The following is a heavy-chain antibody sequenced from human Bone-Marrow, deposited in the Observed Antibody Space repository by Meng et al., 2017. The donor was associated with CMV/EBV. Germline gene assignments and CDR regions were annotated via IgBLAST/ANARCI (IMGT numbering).Heavy chain of an antibody. D-gene: IGHD2-2*01. CDR3: ARDRGYCSSTSCFGAFDI. Sequence: GESLKISCAASGFTFSSYAMHWVRQAPGKGLEWVAVISYDGSNKYYADSVKGRFTISRDNSKNTLYLQMNSLRAEDTAVYYCARDRGYCSSTSCFGAFDIWGPVPMVTVSS. V-gene: IGHV3-30*04. CDR2: ISYDGSNK. J-gene: IGHJ3*02. CDR1: GFTFSSYA.